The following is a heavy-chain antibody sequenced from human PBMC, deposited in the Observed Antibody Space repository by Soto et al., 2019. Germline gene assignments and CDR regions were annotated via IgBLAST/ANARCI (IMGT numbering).Heavy chain of an antibody. D-gene: IGHD2-21*02. V-gene: IGHV4-34*01. J-gene: IGHJ4*02. CDR1: GGSFSGYY. CDR2: INHSGST. Sequence: QVQLQQWGAGLLKPSETLSLTCAVYGGSFSGYYWSWIRQPPGKGLESIGEINHSGSTNYNPSLMSRVTISVDTSKNQFSLKLSSVTAADTAVYYCARGVLCGGDCYNPPDYWGQGTLVTVSS. CDR3: ARGVLCGGDCYNPPDY.